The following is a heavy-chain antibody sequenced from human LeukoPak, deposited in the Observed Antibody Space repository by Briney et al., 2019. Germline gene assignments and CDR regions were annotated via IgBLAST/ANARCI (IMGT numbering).Heavy chain of an antibody. CDR2: INHSGST. J-gene: IGHJ3*02. Sequence: PETLSLTCAVYGRSFSGYYWTWIRQPPGKGLEWIGEINHSGSTNYNPSLKSRVTISVDTSKNQFSLKLSSVTAADTAVYYCASPTSYCSSSSCWDAFDIWGQGTMVTVSS. D-gene: IGHD2-2*01. CDR1: GRSFSGYY. V-gene: IGHV4-34*01. CDR3: ASPTSYCSSSSCWDAFDI.